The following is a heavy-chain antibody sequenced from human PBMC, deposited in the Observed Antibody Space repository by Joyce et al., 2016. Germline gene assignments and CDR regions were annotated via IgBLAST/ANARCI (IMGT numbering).Heavy chain of an antibody. D-gene: IGHD1-26*01. Sequence: QVQLVESGGGVVQPGGSLRLSCVGSGFTFGADGMQWGRQAPGKGLEWVAFMTTDGREKYYADSVKGRLTISRDNSKSTLYAQMNSLRVEDTAVYYCARDGSHYEVDDWGQGTLVTVSS. CDR2: MTTDGREK. V-gene: IGHV3-30*02. J-gene: IGHJ4*02. CDR3: ARDGSHYEVDD. CDR1: GFTFGADG.